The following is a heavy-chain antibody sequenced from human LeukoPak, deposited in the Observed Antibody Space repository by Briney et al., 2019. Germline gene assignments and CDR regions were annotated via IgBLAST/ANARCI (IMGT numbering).Heavy chain of an antibody. D-gene: IGHD6-19*01. CDR1: GFTFSSYG. V-gene: IGHV3-30*18. Sequence: GGSLRLSCAASGFTFSSYGMHWVRQAPGKGLEWVAVISYDGSNKYYADSVKGRFTISRDSSKNTLYLQMNSLRAEDTAVYYCAKVGPYSSGWYYFDYWGQGTLVTVSS. CDR3: AKVGPYSSGWYYFDY. CDR2: ISYDGSNK. J-gene: IGHJ4*02.